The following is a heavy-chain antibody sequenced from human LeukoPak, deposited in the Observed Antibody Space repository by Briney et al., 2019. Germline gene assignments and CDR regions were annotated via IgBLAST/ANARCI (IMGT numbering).Heavy chain of an antibody. D-gene: IGHD1-26*01. CDR3: TRDLVGATSDF. Sequence: PGGSLRLSCAASGFIFTTCWMHWVREAPGKGLVWVARINSDGSSTYYADSVKGRFTISRDNSKNTLYLQMNSLRAEDTAVYYCTRDLVGATSDFWGQGTLVTVSS. CDR2: INSDGSST. CDR1: GFIFTTCW. V-gene: IGHV3-74*01. J-gene: IGHJ4*02.